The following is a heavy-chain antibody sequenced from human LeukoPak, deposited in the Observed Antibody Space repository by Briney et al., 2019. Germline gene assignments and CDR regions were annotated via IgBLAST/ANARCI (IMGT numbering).Heavy chain of an antibody. J-gene: IGHJ4*02. D-gene: IGHD2-2*01. Sequence: PGGSLRLSCAASGFTFRSYWMHWVRQAPGKGLVWVSRINGDGSSTSYEDSVKGRFTISRDNAKNSLYLQMNSLRAEDTAVYYCAREDCSSTSCYDPSVSDYWGQGTLVTVSS. CDR1: GFTFRSYW. V-gene: IGHV3-74*01. CDR2: INGDGSST. CDR3: AREDCSSTSCYDPSVSDY.